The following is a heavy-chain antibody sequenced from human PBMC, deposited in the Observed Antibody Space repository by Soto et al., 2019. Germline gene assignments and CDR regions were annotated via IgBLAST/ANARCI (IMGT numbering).Heavy chain of an antibody. CDR1: GFTFSSYS. D-gene: IGHD3-3*01. V-gene: IGHV3-23*01. J-gene: IGHJ6*03. CDR3: AKGQTLNSPYYDFWSGYYSGDYYYYYYMDV. Sequence: GGSLRLSCAASGFTFSSYSMSWVRQAPGKGLEWVSAISGSGGSTYYADSVKGRFTISRDNSKNTLYLQMNSLRAEDTAVYYCAKGQTLNSPYYDFWSGYYSGDYYYYYYMDVWGKGTTVTVSS. CDR2: ISGSGGST.